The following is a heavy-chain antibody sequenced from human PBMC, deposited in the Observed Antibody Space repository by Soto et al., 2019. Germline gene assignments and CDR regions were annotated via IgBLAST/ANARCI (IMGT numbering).Heavy chain of an antibody. CDR1: GGSISSYY. J-gene: IGHJ4*02. CDR3: ARASFQEYYYDSSGYWDY. D-gene: IGHD3-22*01. V-gene: IGHV4-59*01. CDR2: IYYSGST. Sequence: PSETLSLTCTVSGGSISSYYWSWIRQPPGKGLEWIGYIYYSGSTNYNPSLKSRVTISVDTSKNQFSLKLSSVTAADTAVYYCARASFQEYYYDSSGYWDYWGQGTLVTVSS.